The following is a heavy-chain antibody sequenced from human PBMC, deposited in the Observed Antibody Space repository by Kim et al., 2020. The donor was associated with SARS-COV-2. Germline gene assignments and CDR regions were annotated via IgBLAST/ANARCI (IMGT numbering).Heavy chain of an antibody. CDR3: AREGVYCTNGVCYTLWFDP. CDR1: GGSISSGGYY. D-gene: IGHD2-8*01. V-gene: IGHV4-31*03. CDR2: IYYSGST. J-gene: IGHJ5*02. Sequence: SETLSLTCTVSGGSISSGGYYWSWIRQHPGKGLEWIGYIYYSGSTYYNPSLKSRVTISVDTSKNQFSLKLSSVTAADTAVYYCAREGVYCTNGVCYTLWFDPWGQGTLVTVSS.